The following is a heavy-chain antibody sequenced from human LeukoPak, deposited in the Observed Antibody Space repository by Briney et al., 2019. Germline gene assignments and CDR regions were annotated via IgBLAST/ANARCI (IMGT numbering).Heavy chain of an antibody. CDR2: ISSSSSYI. CDR1: GFTFSSYS. J-gene: IGHJ5*02. Sequence: GGSLRLSCAASGFTFSSYSMNWVRQAPGKGLEWVSSISSSSSYIYYADSVKGRFTISRDNAKNSLYLQMNSLRAEVTAVYYCARPPLGYCSSTSCLENWFDPWGQGTLVTVSS. D-gene: IGHD2-2*01. CDR3: ARPPLGYCSSTSCLENWFDP. V-gene: IGHV3-21*01.